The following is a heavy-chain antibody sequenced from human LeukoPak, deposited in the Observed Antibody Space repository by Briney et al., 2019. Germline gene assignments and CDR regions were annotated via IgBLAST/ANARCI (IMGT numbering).Heavy chain of an antibody. V-gene: IGHV3-21*01. J-gene: IGHJ4*02. CDR3: ARGLLVGAACLDY. D-gene: IGHD1-26*01. Sequence: GGSLRLSCAASGFTFSSYSMNWVRQAPGKGLEWVSSISSSSSYIYYADSVKGRFTISRDNAKNSLYLQMNSLRAEDTAVYYCARGLLVGAACLDYWGQGTLVTVSS. CDR1: GFTFSSYS. CDR2: ISSSSSYI.